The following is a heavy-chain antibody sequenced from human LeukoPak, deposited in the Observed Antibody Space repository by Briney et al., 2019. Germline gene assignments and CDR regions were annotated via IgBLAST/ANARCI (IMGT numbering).Heavy chain of an antibody. CDR3: ARENAAFDY. V-gene: IGHV1-18*01. CDR2: ISGYSGNT. D-gene: IGHD6-25*01. CDR1: GYNFNRYG. J-gene: IGHJ4*02. Sequence: ASVKVSCKASGYNFNRYGITWVRQAPGQGLEWMGWISGYSGNTNYAQSVQGRVTMTTDTSTSTAYMEMRSLRSDDTAVYYCARENAAFDYWGQGTLVTVSS.